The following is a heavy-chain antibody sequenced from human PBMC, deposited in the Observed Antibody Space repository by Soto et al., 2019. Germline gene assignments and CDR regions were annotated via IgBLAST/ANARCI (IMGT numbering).Heavy chain of an antibody. Sequence: PSETQSLTCVLSGGSICNYYWSWIRQAPGKGLEWIGYIYYNGSTHYRHNPSLESRVTISIDTSKNQFSLRLTSVTAADTAIYYCARFPDYGAYVAPWGQGTLVTVSS. D-gene: IGHD4-17*01. V-gene: IGHV4-59*08. CDR1: GGSICNYY. CDR3: ARFPDYGAYVAP. J-gene: IGHJ5*02. CDR2: IYYNGST.